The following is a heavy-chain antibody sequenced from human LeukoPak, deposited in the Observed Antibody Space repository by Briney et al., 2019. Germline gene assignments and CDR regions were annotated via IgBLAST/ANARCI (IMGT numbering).Heavy chain of an antibody. V-gene: IGHV4-38-2*01. Sequence: PSETLSLTCAVSAYSISSGYYWAWIRQPPGKGLEWIGSIYHSGSTSYNPSLKSRVTISIDTSKNQFSLKLSSVTAADTAVYYCTRHGIECSSTNCYWATVRYWGQGTLVTVSS. CDR1: AYSISSGYY. J-gene: IGHJ4*02. CDR3: TRHGIECSSTNCYWATVRY. D-gene: IGHD2-2*01. CDR2: IYHSGST.